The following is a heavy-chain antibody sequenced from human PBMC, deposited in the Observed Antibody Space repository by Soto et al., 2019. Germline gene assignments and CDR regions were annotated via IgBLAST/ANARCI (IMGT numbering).Heavy chain of an antibody. Sequence: ASVKVSCKASGYTFTGYYMHWVRQAPGQGLEWMGWINPNSGGTNYAQKFQGWVTMTRDTSISTAYMELSRLRSDDTSVYYCARMDGIGWYTQFFDYWGQGTLVTVSS. D-gene: IGHD6-19*01. V-gene: IGHV1-2*04. CDR2: INPNSGGT. CDR1: GYTFTGYY. CDR3: ARMDGIGWYTQFFDY. J-gene: IGHJ4*02.